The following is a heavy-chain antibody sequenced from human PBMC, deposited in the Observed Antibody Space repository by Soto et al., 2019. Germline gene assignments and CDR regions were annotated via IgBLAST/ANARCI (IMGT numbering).Heavy chain of an antibody. J-gene: IGHJ5*02. CDR2: IIPILGIA. CDR3: ARSIVVVPAAIPWFDX. D-gene: IGHD2-2*01. CDR1: GGTFSSYT. Sequence: SVKVSCKASGGTFSSYTISWVRQAPGQGLEWMGRIIPILGIANYAQKFQGRVTITADKSTSTAYMELSSLRSEDTAVYYCARSIVVVPAAIPWFDXWGQRPLVTVSS. V-gene: IGHV1-69*02.